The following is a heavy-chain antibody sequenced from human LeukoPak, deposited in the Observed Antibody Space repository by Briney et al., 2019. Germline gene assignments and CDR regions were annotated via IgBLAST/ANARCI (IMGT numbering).Heavy chain of an antibody. J-gene: IGHJ4*02. Sequence: SSETLSLTCTVSGGSISNYYWSWIRQPPGKGLEWIGYIYYSGSTNYNPSLKSRVTISVDTSKNQFSLKLSSVTAADTAVYYCAREGYSYGAGYFDYWGQGTLVTVSS. CDR2: IYYSGST. V-gene: IGHV4-59*01. CDR3: AREGYSYGAGYFDY. D-gene: IGHD5-18*01. CDR1: GGSISNYY.